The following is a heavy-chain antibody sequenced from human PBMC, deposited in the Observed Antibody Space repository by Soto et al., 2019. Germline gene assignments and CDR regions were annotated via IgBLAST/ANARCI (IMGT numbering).Heavy chain of an antibody. CDR3: AREQGYGDYGGGGY. D-gene: IGHD4-17*01. V-gene: IGHV3-21*01. CDR1: GFTFSSYS. J-gene: IGHJ4*02. CDR2: ISSSSSYI. Sequence: EVQLVESGGGLVKPGGSLRLSCAASGFTFSSYSMNWVRQAPGKGLEWVSSISSSSSYIYYADSVKGRFTISRDNAKNSLYLQMNSLRAEDTAVYYCAREQGYGDYGGGGYWGQGTLVTVSS.